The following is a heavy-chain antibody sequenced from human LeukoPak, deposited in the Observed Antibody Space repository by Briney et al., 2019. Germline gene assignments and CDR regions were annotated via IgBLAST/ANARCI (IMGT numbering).Heavy chain of an antibody. CDR2: IQTDGNPK. CDR1: GFIFSNSG. CDR3: ARETSSEIIGGMDV. J-gene: IGHJ6*02. V-gene: IGHV3-30*02. D-gene: IGHD3-22*01. Sequence: GGSLRLSCAASGFIFSNSGMHWVRQAPGKGLEWVAFIQTDGNPKYYADSVRGRFTISRDNFRKTCYLQMDSLRVEDTAVYYCARETSSEIIGGMDVRGQGTTVTVTS.